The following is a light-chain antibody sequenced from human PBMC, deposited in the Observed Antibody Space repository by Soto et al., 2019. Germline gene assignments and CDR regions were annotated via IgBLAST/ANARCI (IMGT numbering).Light chain of an antibody. CDR1: KSVANN. CDR2: GAS. CDR3: QQYTNWPRT. Sequence: ERVMTQSPATVSGSPGERATLSCRASKSVANNLAWYQQKPGQAPRLLIFGASTRATGIPARFSGSGSGTEFTLTISRLPSEDFAVYYRQQYTNWPRTFGQGTKVDIK. V-gene: IGKV3-15*01. J-gene: IGKJ1*01.